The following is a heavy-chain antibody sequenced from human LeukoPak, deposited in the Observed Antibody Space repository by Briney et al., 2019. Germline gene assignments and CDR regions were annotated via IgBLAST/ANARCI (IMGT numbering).Heavy chain of an antibody. V-gene: IGHV1-2*06. CDR3: AIILRYCSSTSCYGSDP. J-gene: IGHJ5*02. D-gene: IGHD2-2*01. CDR1: GYTFTSYY. CDR2: INPNSGGT. Sequence: GASVKVSCKASGYTFTSYYMHWVRQAPGQGLEWMGRINPNSGGTNYAQKFQGRVTMTRDTSISTAYMELSRLRSDDTAVYYCAIILRYCSSTSCYGSDPWGQGTLVTVSS.